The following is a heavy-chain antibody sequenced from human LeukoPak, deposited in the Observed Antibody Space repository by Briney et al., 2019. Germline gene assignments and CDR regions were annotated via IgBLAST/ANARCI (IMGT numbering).Heavy chain of an antibody. V-gene: IGHV1-46*01. D-gene: IGHD3-22*01. Sequence: ASVKVSCKASGYTFTNYFIHWVRQAPGQGLEWMGTINPSGSSTSYAQKFQGRVTMTRDTSTSTVYMELSSLRSEDTAVYYCARLGHDSSGPFDYWGQGTLVTVSS. J-gene: IGHJ4*02. CDR3: ARLGHDSSGPFDY. CDR2: INPSGSST. CDR1: GYTFTNYF.